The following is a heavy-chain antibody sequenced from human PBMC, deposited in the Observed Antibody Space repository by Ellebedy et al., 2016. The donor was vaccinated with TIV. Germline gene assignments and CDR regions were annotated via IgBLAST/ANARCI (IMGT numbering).Heavy chain of an antibody. J-gene: IGHJ4*02. V-gene: IGHV3-30*18. CDR2: VSYDGHNK. CDR1: GFIFSNYG. Sequence: GGSLRLXXAASGFIFSNYGMHWVRQAPGKGLEWVAVVSYDGHNKYYADSVKGRFTISRDNSKNTLYLQMSSLGPEDTAVYYCAKDWALSGSDFENGFDNWGQGTLVTVSS. D-gene: IGHD1-26*01. CDR3: AKDWALSGSDFENGFDN.